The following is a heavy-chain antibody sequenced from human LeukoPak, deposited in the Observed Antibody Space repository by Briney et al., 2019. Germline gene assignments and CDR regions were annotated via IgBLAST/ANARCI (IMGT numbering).Heavy chain of an antibody. Sequence: SVKVSCKASGGTFSSYAISWVRQAPGQGLELMGGIIPIFGTANYAQKFQGRVTITADESTSTAYMELSSLRSEDTAVYYCASTGYCSSTSCYTQYYYYYMDVWGKGTTVTVSS. D-gene: IGHD2-2*02. CDR3: ASTGYCSSTSCYTQYYYYYMDV. J-gene: IGHJ6*03. CDR1: GGTFSSYA. V-gene: IGHV1-69*13. CDR2: IIPIFGTA.